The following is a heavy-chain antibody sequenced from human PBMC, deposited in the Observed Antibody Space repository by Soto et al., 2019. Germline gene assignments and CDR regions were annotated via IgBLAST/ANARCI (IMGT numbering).Heavy chain of an antibody. Sequence: PSETLSLTCTVSGDSISSGDYYWGWFRQRPGKGLEWIGYMYYTGSTYYNPSLRSRLTISLDTPKNQFSLKLSSVTAADTAVYYCARAFDDSSGYYGGLGYWGQGTLVTVSS. J-gene: IGHJ1*01. CDR2: MYYTGST. CDR1: GDSISSGDYY. D-gene: IGHD3-22*01. CDR3: ARAFDDSSGYYGGLGY. V-gene: IGHV4-30-4*01.